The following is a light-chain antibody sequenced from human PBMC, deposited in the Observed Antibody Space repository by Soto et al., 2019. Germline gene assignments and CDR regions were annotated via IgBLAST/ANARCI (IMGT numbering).Light chain of an antibody. Sequence: DIQMTQSPSSLSASVGDRVTITCRASQGISDYLAWYQQKPGKVPKLLIYAASTLQSGVPSRFSGSGSGTDFTLTISSLQPEDVATYYCPKYNSAPRVTFGGATKVEIK. J-gene: IGKJ4*01. CDR3: PKYNSAPRVT. V-gene: IGKV1-27*01. CDR2: AAS. CDR1: QGISDY.